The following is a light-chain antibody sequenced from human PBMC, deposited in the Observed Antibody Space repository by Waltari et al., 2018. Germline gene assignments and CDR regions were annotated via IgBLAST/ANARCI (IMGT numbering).Light chain of an antibody. J-gene: IGKJ1*01. CDR3: QQYYSTRPWT. CDR1: QGISNS. V-gene: IGKV1-NL1*01. Sequence: DIQMTQSPSSLSASVGDRVTITCRASQGISNSLAWYQQKPGKAPKLLLYAASRLESGVPSRCSGSGSGTDYTLTISSLQPEDFATYYCQQYYSTRPWTFGQGTKVEIK. CDR2: AAS.